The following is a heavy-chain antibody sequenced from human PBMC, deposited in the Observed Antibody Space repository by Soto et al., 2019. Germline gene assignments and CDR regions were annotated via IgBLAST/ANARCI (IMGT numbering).Heavy chain of an antibody. Sequence: ASVKVSCKASGGTFSSYTISWVRQAPGQGLEWMGRIIPILGIANYAQKFQGRVTITADKSTSTAYMGLSSLRSEDTAVYYCAREGFLEWLLYEGNYYYYYTDVWGKGTTVTVSS. V-gene: IGHV1-69*04. J-gene: IGHJ6*03. CDR3: AREGFLEWLLYEGNYYYYYTDV. D-gene: IGHD3-3*01. CDR2: IIPILGIA. CDR1: GGTFSSYT.